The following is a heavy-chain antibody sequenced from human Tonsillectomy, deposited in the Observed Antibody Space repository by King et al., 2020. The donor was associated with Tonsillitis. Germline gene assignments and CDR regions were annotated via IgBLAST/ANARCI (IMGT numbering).Heavy chain of an antibody. CDR3: AGARLSAYYGMDV. CDR1: GGSISSGDYY. Sequence: QLQESGPGLVKPSQTLSLTCTVSGGSISSGDYYWSWIRPPPGKGLEWIGYIYYTGSTHYNPSLKSRVTISVDTSKNQFSLKLSSVTAADTAVYYCAGARLSAYYGMDVWGQGTTVTVSS. J-gene: IGHJ6*02. D-gene: IGHD2-15*01. CDR2: IYYTGST. V-gene: IGHV4-30-4*01.